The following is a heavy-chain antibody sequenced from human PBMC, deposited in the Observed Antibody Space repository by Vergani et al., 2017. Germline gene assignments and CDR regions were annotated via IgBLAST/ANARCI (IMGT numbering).Heavy chain of an antibody. V-gene: IGHV4-30-4*08. CDR1: GGSISSGDYY. D-gene: IGHD3-22*01. Sequence: QVQLQQWGAGLLKPSETLSLSCAVYGGSISSGDYYWSWIRQPPGKGLEWIGYIYYSGSTYYNPSLKSRVTMSVDTSKNQFSLKLSSVTAADTAVYYCARGGLNYYDSSGYLDYWGQGTLVTVSS. CDR3: ARGGLNYYDSSGYLDY. CDR2: IYYSGST. J-gene: IGHJ4*02.